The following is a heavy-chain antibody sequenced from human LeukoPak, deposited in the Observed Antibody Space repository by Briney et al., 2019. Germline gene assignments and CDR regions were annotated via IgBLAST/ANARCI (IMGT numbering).Heavy chain of an antibody. CDR3: SRPRYCYGSGSYDY. CDR1: GFTLGDYA. V-gene: IGHV3-49*04. D-gene: IGHD3-10*01. CDR2: IRNKALGGTT. J-gene: IGHJ4*02. Sequence: GSLRLSCTASGFTLGDYAMSWVRQAPGKGLEWVGFIRNKALGGTTDYAASVKGRFTISRDESKSIAYLQMNSLKTEDTAVYYCSRPRYCYGSGSYDYWGQGTLVTVSS.